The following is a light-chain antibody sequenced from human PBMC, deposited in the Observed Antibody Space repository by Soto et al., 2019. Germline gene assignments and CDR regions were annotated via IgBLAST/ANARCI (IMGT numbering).Light chain of an antibody. CDR3: MPGTHWPHT. CDR2: KVS. V-gene: IGKV2-30*01. Sequence: DVVMTQSPLSLPVTLAQPASISCRSSQSLVYSDGNSYLTWFQQKPGQSPRRLIYKVSTRDSGVPDRFSGSGSGTDFTLKISRVEAEDVGVTYCMPGTHWPHTVGQGTKVDIK. J-gene: IGKJ2*01. CDR1: QSLVYSDGNSY.